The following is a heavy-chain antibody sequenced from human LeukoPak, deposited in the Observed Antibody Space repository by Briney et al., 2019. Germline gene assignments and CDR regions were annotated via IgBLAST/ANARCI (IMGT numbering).Heavy chain of an antibody. CDR1: GGSISSSSYY. CDR2: IYYSGST. J-gene: IGHJ3*02. V-gene: IGHV4-39*01. Sequence: SSETLSLTCTVSGGSISSSSYYWGWIRQPPGKGLEWIGSIYYSGSTYYNPSLKSRVTISVDTSKNQFSLKLSSVTAADTAVYYCARRWIPGNYYDSSGYWFAFDIWGQGTMVTVSS. CDR3: ARRWIPGNYYDSSGYWFAFDI. D-gene: IGHD3-22*01.